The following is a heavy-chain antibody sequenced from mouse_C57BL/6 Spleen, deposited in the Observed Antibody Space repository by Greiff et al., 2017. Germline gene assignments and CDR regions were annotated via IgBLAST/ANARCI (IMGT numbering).Heavy chain of an antibody. Sequence: DVMLVESGGGLVKPGGSLKLSCAASGFTFSDYGMHWVRQAPEKGLEWVAYISSGSSTLYYADTVKGRFTISRDNAKNTLFLQMTSLRSEDTAMYYCARLLLDYWGQGTTLTVSS. CDR1: GFTFSDYG. J-gene: IGHJ2*01. CDR3: ARLLLDY. CDR2: ISSGSSTL. D-gene: IGHD2-10*01. V-gene: IGHV5-17*01.